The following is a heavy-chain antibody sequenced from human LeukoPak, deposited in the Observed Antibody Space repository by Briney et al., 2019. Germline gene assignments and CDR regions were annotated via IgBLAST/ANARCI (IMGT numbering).Heavy chain of an antibody. J-gene: IGHJ4*02. CDR3: ARQGGCVTRSCFDFDF. CDR1: GGSISSGSYY. D-gene: IGHD2-15*01. Sequence: PSETLSLTCTVSGGSISSGSYYWSWIRQPAGKGLEWIGRIYTSGSTHYNLSLKSRVTISVDTSKNQFSLKLRSVTAADTAVYYCARQGGCVTRSCFDFDFWGQGTLVTVSS. CDR2: IYTSGST. V-gene: IGHV4-61*02.